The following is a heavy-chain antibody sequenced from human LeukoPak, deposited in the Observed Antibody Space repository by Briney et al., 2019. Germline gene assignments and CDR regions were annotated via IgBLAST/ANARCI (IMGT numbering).Heavy chain of an antibody. J-gene: IGHJ4*02. V-gene: IGHV1-8*01. CDR1: GYTFTSYG. CDR3: ARRGYSSSRSFYY. Sequence: GASVKVSCKASGYTFTSYGINWVRQATGQGLEWMGWMNPNSGNTGYAQKFQGRVTMTRDTSISTAYMELSRLRSDDTAVYYCARRGYSSSRSFYYWGQGTLVTVSS. CDR2: MNPNSGNT. D-gene: IGHD6-13*01.